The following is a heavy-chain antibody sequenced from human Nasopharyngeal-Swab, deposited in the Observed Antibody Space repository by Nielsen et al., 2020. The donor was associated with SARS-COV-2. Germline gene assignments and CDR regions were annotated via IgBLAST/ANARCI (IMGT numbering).Heavy chain of an antibody. CDR3: ARRIAVAGTGALDY. Sequence: SETLSLTCTVSGGSISSSSYYWGWIRQPPGKGLEWIGSIYYRGSTYYNPSLKSRVTISVDTSKNQFSLKLSSVTAADTAVYYCARRIAVAGTGALDYWGQGTLVTVSS. D-gene: IGHD6-19*01. V-gene: IGHV4-39*01. J-gene: IGHJ4*02. CDR1: GGSISSSSYY. CDR2: IYYRGST.